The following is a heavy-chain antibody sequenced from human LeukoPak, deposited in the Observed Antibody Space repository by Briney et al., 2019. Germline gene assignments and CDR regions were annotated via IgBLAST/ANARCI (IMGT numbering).Heavy chain of an antibody. J-gene: IGHJ6*02. V-gene: IGHV3-74*01. Sequence: GGSLRLSCAVSGFTFKLYWMHWVRQAPGKGPVWVSRINDDGSDTTYADSVKGRFTISRDDAKNMLFLQMNSLRVEDTALYYCAKGTYSSGWYNGMDVWGQGTTVTVSS. CDR1: GFTFKLYW. D-gene: IGHD6-19*01. CDR2: INDDGSDT. CDR3: AKGTYSSGWYNGMDV.